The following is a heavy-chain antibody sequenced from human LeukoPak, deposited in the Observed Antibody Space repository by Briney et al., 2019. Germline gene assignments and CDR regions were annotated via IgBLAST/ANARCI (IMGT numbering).Heavy chain of an antibody. D-gene: IGHD6-13*01. CDR3: VKDFHNSWTFDY. Sequence: PGGSLRLSCAASGMTLSRYWVHWVRQAPGKGLVWVSLINTDGTTTTYAESVEGRFTITRDNAKNTVYLQMDSLRVEDTAVYYCVKDFHNSWTFDYWGQGTLVTVSS. CDR1: GMTLSRYW. V-gene: IGHV3-74*03. CDR2: INTDGTTT. J-gene: IGHJ4*02.